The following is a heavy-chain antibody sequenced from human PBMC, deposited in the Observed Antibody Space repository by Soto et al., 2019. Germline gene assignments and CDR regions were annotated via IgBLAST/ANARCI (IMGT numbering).Heavy chain of an antibody. J-gene: IGHJ3*02. CDR3: ARRDDLDI. V-gene: IGHV3-74*01. CDR2: INSDGSST. Sequence: ELQLVESGGGLAQPGGSLRLSCAVSGFTFSSYWMHWVRQAPGKGLVWVSRINSDGSSTGYADSVKGRFSISRDNAKSTLDLQMNSLRAEDTAVYYCARRDDLDIWGQGTMVTVSS. CDR1: GFTFSSYW.